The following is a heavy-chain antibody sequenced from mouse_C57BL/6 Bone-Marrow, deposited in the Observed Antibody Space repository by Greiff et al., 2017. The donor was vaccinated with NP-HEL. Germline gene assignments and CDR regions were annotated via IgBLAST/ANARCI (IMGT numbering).Heavy chain of an antibody. V-gene: IGHV3-6*01. CDR1: GYSITSGYY. CDR3: ARSGYYVAWFAY. J-gene: IGHJ3*01. CDR2: ISYDGSN. D-gene: IGHD2-3*01. Sequence: VQLQQSGPGLVKPSQSLSLTCSVTGYSITSGYYWNWIRQFPGNKQEWMGYISYDGSNNYNPSLKNRISITRDTSKNQFFLKLNSVTTEDTATYYCARSGYYVAWFAYWGQGTLVTVSA.